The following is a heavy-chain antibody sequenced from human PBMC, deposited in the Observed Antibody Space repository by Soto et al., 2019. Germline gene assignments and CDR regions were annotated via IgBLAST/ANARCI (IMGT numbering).Heavy chain of an antibody. Sequence: QVQLHQWGAGLLKPSETLSLACSIYSGSFSGYYWSWIRQPPGKGLEWIGESSQSGNTNYSPSLKSRVSIAIDTSKKHFSLNLASVSAADTAVYYCARAPKVSGSSQTRPDFWGQGTLVTVSS. V-gene: IGHV4-34*01. J-gene: IGHJ4*02. D-gene: IGHD6-6*01. CDR1: SGSFSGYY. CDR3: ARAPKVSGSSQTRPDF. CDR2: SSQSGNT.